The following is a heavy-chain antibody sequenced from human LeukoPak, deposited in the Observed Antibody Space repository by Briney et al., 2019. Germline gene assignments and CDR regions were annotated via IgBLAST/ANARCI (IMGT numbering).Heavy chain of an antibody. CDR2: ISYDGSNK. J-gene: IGHJ4*02. D-gene: IGHD6-19*01. CDR1: GFTFSSYG. V-gene: IGHV3-30*18. Sequence: GRSLRLSCAASGFTFSSYGMHWVRQAPGKGLEWVAVISYDGSNKYYADSVKGRFTISRDNSKNTLYLQMNSLRAEDTAVYYCTKDLSSGWTADLFDYWGQGTLVTVSS. CDR3: TKDLSSGWTADLFDY.